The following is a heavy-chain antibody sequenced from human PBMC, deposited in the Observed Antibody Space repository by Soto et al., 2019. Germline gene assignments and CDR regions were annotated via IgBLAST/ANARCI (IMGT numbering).Heavy chain of an antibody. CDR1: GFTFSSYA. V-gene: IGHV3-30-3*01. D-gene: IGHD6-13*01. Sequence: GVSLRLSCAASGFTFSSYAMHWVRQAPGKGLEWVAVISYDGSNKYYADSVKGRFTISRDNSKNTLYLQMNSLRAEDTAVYYCARVNGQAAADIGYYYYGMDVWGQGTTVNVSS. CDR3: ARVNGQAAADIGYYYYGMDV. CDR2: ISYDGSNK. J-gene: IGHJ6*02.